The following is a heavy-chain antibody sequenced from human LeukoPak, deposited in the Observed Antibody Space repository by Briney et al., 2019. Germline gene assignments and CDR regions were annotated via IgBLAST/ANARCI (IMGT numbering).Heavy chain of an antibody. CDR2: ISGSGGST. Sequence: PGGSLRLSCAASGFTFSSYAMSWVRQAPGKGLEWVSAISGSGGSTYYADSVKGRFTISRDNSKNTLYLQMNSLRAEDTAVYYCARDNEPAVTTPYGMDVWGQGTTVTVSS. D-gene: IGHD4-17*01. CDR3: ARDNEPAVTTPYGMDV. V-gene: IGHV3-23*01. J-gene: IGHJ6*02. CDR1: GFTFSSYA.